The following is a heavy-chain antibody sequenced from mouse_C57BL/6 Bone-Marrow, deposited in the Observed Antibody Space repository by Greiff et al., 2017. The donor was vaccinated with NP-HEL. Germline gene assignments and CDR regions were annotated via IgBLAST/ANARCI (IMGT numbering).Heavy chain of an antibody. D-gene: IGHD2-5*01. CDR1: GYTFTSYG. Sequence: QVQLQQSGAELARPGASVKLSCKASGYTFTSYGISWVKQRTGQGLEWIGEIYPRSGNTYYNEKFKGKATLTADKSSSTAYMELRSLTSEDSAVYFCSYSNSAWFAYWAKGLWSLSLQ. J-gene: IGHJ3*01. CDR3: SYSNSAWFAY. CDR2: IYPRSGNT. V-gene: IGHV1-81*01.